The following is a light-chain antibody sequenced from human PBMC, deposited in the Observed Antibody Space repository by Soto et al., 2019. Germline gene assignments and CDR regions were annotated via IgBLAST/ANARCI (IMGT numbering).Light chain of an antibody. Sequence: QSVLTQPPSVSGAPGQRVTISCTGSNSNIGAGYDVHWYQQLPGTAPKRLIYGNTIRPSGVPDRFPGSKSGTSASLAIAGLQAEDEGDYYCQSYDNSLSGLYVFGTGTKSPS. CDR2: GNT. CDR3: QSYDNSLSGLYV. V-gene: IGLV1-40*01. J-gene: IGLJ1*01. CDR1: NSNIGAGYD.